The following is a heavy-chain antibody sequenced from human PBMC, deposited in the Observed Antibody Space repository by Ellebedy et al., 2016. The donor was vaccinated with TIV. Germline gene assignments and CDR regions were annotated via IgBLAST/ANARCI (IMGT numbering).Heavy chain of an antibody. D-gene: IGHD3-10*01. CDR1: GGSFSGYY. CDR2: IYDSGTT. J-gene: IGHJ4*02. Sequence: MPSETLSLTCAVYGGSFSGYYWSWIRQPPGKGLEWIGFIYDSGTTNYNPSLKTRVTISVDTAKNQFSLRLTSVTAADTAVYYCARQPGYNGFFDFWGQGTQVTVSS. V-gene: IGHV4-34*01. CDR3: ARQPGYNGFFDF.